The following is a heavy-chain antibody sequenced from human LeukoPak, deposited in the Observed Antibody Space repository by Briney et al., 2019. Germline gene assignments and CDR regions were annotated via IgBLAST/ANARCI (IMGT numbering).Heavy chain of an antibody. Sequence: ASVKVSCKASGYTFTSYYMHWVRQAPGQGLEWMGIINPSGGSTSYAQKFQGRVTMTRVTSTSTVYMELSSLRSEDTAVYYCASTSFLGLEVITDAFDIWGQGTMVTVSS. V-gene: IGHV1-46*01. J-gene: IGHJ3*02. D-gene: IGHD3-22*01. CDR3: ASTSFLGLEVITDAFDI. CDR2: INPSGGST. CDR1: GYTFTSYY.